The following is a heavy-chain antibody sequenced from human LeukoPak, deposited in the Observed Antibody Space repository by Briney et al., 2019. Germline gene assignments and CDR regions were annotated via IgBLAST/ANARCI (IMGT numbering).Heavy chain of an antibody. Sequence: HGASVKVSCKASGGTFSSYAISWVRQAPGHGLEWMGGIIPIFGTANYAQKFQGRVTITADESTSTAYMELSSLRSEDTAVYYRARDHSDRCSGGSCYVPGAYYYYGMDVWGQGTTVTVSS. CDR1: GGTFSSYA. CDR2: IIPIFGTA. CDR3: ARDHSDRCSGGSCYVPGAYYYYGMDV. J-gene: IGHJ6*02. D-gene: IGHD2-15*01. V-gene: IGHV1-69*13.